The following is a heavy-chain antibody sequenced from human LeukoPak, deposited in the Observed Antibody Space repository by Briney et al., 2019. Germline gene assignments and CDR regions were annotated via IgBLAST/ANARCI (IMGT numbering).Heavy chain of an antibody. CDR2: ISGSGGST. V-gene: IGHV3-23*01. CDR3: AKDRDYYDSSGYYDDY. CDR1: GFTFSSYA. Sequence: GGSLRLSCAASGFTFSSYAMSWVRQAPGKGLGWVSAISGSGGSTYYADSVKGRFTISRDNSKNTLYLQMNSLRAEDTAVYYCAKDRDYYDSSGYYDDYWGQGTLVTVSS. D-gene: IGHD3-22*01. J-gene: IGHJ4*02.